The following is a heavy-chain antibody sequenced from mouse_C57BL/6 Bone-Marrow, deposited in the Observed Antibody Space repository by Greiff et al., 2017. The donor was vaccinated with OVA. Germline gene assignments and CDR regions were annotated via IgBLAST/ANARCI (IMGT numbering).Heavy chain of an antibody. D-gene: IGHD2-3*01. J-gene: IGHJ3*01. CDR1: GYTFTDYY. V-gene: IGHV1-76*01. CDR2: IYPGSGNT. CDR3: ARSGYYPFAY. Sequence: VQGVESGAELVRPGASVKLSCKASGYTFTDYYINWVKQRPGQGLEWIARIYPGSGNTYYNEKFKGKATLTAEKSSSTAYMQLSSLTSEDSAVYFCARSGYYPFAYWGQGTLVTVSA.